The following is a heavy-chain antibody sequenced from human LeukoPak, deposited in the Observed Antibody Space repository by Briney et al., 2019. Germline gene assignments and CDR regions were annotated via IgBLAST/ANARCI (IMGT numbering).Heavy chain of an antibody. CDR1: GYTFTGYY. D-gene: IGHD6-6*01. Sequence: GASVKLSCTASGYTFTGYYMHWVRQAPGQGLGWMGWINPNSGGTNYAQKFQGRVTMTRDTSISTAYMELSRLRSDDTAVYYCAREAIAARRRGFDYWGQGTLVTVSS. CDR2: INPNSGGT. CDR3: AREAIAARRRGFDY. V-gene: IGHV1-2*02. J-gene: IGHJ4*02.